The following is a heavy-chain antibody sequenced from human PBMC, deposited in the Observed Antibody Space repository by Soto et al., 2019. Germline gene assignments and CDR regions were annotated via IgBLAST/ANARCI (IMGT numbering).Heavy chain of an antibody. Sequence: TLSLTCSVSGGSISSADYYRSWIRQPPGKGLEWIGYIYHSGSTNYNPSLKSRVTISVDKSKNQFSLKLSSVTAADTAVYYCARSTVTEDCWGQGTLVTVSS. CDR3: ARSTVTEDC. D-gene: IGHD4-17*01. CDR2: IYHSGST. V-gene: IGHV4-30-2*01. CDR1: GGSISSADYY. J-gene: IGHJ4*02.